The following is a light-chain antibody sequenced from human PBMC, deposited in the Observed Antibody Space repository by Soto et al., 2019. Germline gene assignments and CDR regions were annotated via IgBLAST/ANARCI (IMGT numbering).Light chain of an antibody. Sequence: DIQMTQSPSSLSASVEDRVIITCRASQSISNHLNWYQQKPGKAPKLLIFAASSLQSGVPSRFSGSGSGTDFTLTISSLQPEDVGTYYCQKYNSAPRTFGPGTKVDIK. J-gene: IGKJ3*01. CDR3: QKYNSAPRT. CDR1: QSISNH. V-gene: IGKV1-27*01. CDR2: AAS.